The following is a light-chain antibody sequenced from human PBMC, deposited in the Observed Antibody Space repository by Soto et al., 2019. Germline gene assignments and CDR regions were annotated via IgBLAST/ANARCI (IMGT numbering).Light chain of an antibody. CDR2: DAS. CDR3: QQYKSFWT. CDR1: QSVGTW. J-gene: IGKJ1*01. V-gene: IGKV1-5*01. Sequence: DIHMTQSPPTVSASVLDRVPITCRASQSVGTWLAWYQQKPGKAPRLLIYDASSLESWVPSRFSGSGSGTEFTLTISSLQSEDFATYYCQQYKSFWTFGQGTKVDNK.